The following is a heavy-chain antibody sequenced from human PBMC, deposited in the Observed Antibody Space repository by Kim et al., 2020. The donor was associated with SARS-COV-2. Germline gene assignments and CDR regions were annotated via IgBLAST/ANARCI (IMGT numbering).Heavy chain of an antibody. CDR1: GYTFTSYA. CDR3: ARDASDDYDSSGDY. Sequence: ASVKVSCKASGYTFTSYAMNWVRQAPGQGLEWMGWINTNTGNPKYAQGFPGRFVFSLDTSVSTAYLQSSSLKAEDTAVYYCARDASDDYDSSGDYWGQGTLVTVSS. V-gene: IGHV7-4-1*02. D-gene: IGHD3-22*01. J-gene: IGHJ4*02. CDR2: INTNTGNP.